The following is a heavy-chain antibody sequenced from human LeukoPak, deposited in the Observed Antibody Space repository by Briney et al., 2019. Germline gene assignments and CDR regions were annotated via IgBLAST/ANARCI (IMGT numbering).Heavy chain of an antibody. Sequence: SETLSLTCAVYGGSFSGYYWSWIRQPPGKVLEWIGEINHSGSTNYNPSLKSRVTISVDTSKNQFSLKLSSVTAADTAVYYCARPRYSSGALLYWGQGTLVTVSS. D-gene: IGHD6-19*01. CDR2: INHSGST. CDR3: ARPRYSSGALLY. J-gene: IGHJ4*02. CDR1: GGSFSGYY. V-gene: IGHV4-34*01.